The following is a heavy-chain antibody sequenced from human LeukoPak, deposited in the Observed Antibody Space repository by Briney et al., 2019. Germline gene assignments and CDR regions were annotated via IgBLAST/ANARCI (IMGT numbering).Heavy chain of an antibody. CDR3: AKDSGSYGA. Sequence: PGGSLRLSCAASEFTFSNYAMSWVRQTPGKGLEWVSAISGSSGSTYYADSVKGRFTISRDNSKNTLYLQMNSLRAEDTAVYYCAKDSGSYGAWGQGTLVTVSS. CDR1: EFTFSNYA. CDR2: ISGSSGST. V-gene: IGHV3-23*01. J-gene: IGHJ4*02. D-gene: IGHD1-26*01.